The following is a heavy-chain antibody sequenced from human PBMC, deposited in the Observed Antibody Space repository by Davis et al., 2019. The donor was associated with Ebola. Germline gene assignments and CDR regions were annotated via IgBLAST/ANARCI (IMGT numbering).Heavy chain of an antibody. J-gene: IGHJ6*02. CDR1: GFTFSSYG. V-gene: IGHV3-30*18. D-gene: IGHD5-18*01. CDR3: AKNPIPKRGYSYGPMDV. CDR2: ISYDGSNK. Sequence: PGGSLRLSCAASGFTFSSYGMHWVRQAPGKGLEWVAVISYDGSNKYYADSVKGRFTISRDNSKNTLYLQMNSLRAEDTAVYYCAKNPIPKRGYSYGPMDVWGQGTTVTVSS.